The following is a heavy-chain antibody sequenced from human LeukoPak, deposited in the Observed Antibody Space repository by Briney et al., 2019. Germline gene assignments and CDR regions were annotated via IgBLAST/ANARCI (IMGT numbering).Heavy chain of an antibody. V-gene: IGHV3-20*04. J-gene: IGHJ4*02. D-gene: IGHD3-22*01. CDR2: INWNGGTT. Sequence: PGGSLRLSCAASGFTFNDYGMSWVRQGPGKGLEWDSGINWNGGTTGYADSVRGRFTISRDNAKNSLYLQMNSLRAEDTALYYCARDKHYYDSSNYVWGQGTLVSVPS. CDR3: ARDKHYYDSSNYV. CDR1: GFTFNDYG.